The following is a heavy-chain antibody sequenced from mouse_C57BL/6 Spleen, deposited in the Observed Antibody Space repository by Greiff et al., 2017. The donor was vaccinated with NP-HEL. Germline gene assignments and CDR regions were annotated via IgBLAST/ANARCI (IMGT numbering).Heavy chain of an antibody. CDR2: INYDGSST. J-gene: IGHJ1*03. D-gene: IGHD1-1*01. Sequence: DVHLVESEGGLVQPGRSMKLSCTASGFTFSDYYMAWVRQVPEKGLEWVANINYDGSSTYYLDSLKSRFIISRDNAKNILYLQMSSLKSEDTATYYCAREPNHYGSSDWYFDVWGTGTTVTVSS. CDR3: AREPNHYGSSDWYFDV. V-gene: IGHV5-16*01. CDR1: GFTFSDYY.